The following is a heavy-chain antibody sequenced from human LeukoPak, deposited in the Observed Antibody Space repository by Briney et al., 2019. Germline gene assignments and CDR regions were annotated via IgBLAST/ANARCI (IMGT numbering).Heavy chain of an antibody. D-gene: IGHD3-10*01. V-gene: IGHV4-34*01. Sequence: PSETLPLTCAVYGGSFSGYYWSWVRQPPGKGLEWIGEINHSGSTNYNPSLKSRVTISVDTSKNQFSLKLSSVTAADTAVYYCARVRGDYYGSGIGNWFDPWGQGTLVTVSS. CDR2: INHSGST. CDR1: GGSFSGYY. J-gene: IGHJ5*02. CDR3: ARVRGDYYGSGIGNWFDP.